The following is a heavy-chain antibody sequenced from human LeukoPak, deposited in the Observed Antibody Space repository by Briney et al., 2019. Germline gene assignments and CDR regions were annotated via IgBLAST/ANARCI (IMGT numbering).Heavy chain of an antibody. V-gene: IGHV3-30*18. CDR3: AKGMYSSGWYADY. J-gene: IGHJ4*02. CDR1: GFTFSSYG. Sequence: GRSLRLSCAASGFTFSSYGMHWVRQAPGKGLEWVAVISYDGSNKYYADSVKGRFTISRDNSKNTLYLQMNSLRAEDTAVYYCAKGMYSSGWYADYWGQGTLVTISS. CDR2: ISYDGSNK. D-gene: IGHD6-19*01.